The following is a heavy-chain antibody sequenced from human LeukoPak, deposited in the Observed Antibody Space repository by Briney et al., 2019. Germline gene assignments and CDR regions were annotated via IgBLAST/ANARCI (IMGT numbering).Heavy chain of an antibody. Sequence: ASVKVSCKASGYTFTSYAMHWVRQAPGQRLKWMGWINAGNGNTKYSQKFQGRVTITRDTSASTAYMELSSLRSEDTAVYYCASGHSSGWYWFDPWGQGTLVTVSS. D-gene: IGHD6-19*01. V-gene: IGHV1-3*01. CDR3: ASGHSSGWYWFDP. J-gene: IGHJ5*02. CDR2: INAGNGNT. CDR1: GYTFTSYA.